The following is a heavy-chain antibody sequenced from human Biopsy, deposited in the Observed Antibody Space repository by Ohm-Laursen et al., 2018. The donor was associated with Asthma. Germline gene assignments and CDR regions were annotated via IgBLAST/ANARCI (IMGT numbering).Heavy chain of an antibody. V-gene: IGHV3-30-3*01. J-gene: IGHJ4*02. CDR2: ITFDGSTQ. CDR1: GFTFSIYD. D-gene: IGHD6-13*01. Sequence: SLRLSCTASGFTFSIYDIHWVRQAPGKGLEWVAVITFDGSTQHYGDSVKGRFTISRDNSKNMLFLQMNSLRAEDTAVYYCLRDTLGYYFDIWGQGTQVTVSS. CDR3: LRDTLGYYFDI.